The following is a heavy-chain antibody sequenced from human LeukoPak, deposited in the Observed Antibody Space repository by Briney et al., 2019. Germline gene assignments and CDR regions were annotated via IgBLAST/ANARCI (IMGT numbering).Heavy chain of an antibody. CDR3: ARYLTGWSSAFDI. Sequence: GGSLGLSCAASGFTFSSYAMSWVRQAPGKGLEWVSAISGSGGSTYYADSVKGRFTISRDNSKNTVFLQMNSLRAEDTAIYYCARYLTGWSSAFDIWGQGTMVTVSS. CDR1: GFTFSSYA. V-gene: IGHV3-23*01. CDR2: ISGSGGST. D-gene: IGHD6-19*01. J-gene: IGHJ3*02.